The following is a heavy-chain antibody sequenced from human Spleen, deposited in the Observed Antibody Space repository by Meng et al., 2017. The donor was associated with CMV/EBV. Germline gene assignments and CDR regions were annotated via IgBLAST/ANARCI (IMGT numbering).Heavy chain of an antibody. V-gene: IGHV1-8*01. CDR3: ARDSGLRIVVVILH. D-gene: IGHD3-22*01. CDR2: INPNNGDT. CDR1: RYSFTRYD. Sequence: ASVKVSCKASRYSFTRYDINWVRQAPGQGLEWMGWINPNNGDTGYAQEFKGRVTMTRDTSISTVYMELSSLRSEDTAVYYCARDSGLRIVVVILHWGQGTLVTVSS. J-gene: IGHJ4*02.